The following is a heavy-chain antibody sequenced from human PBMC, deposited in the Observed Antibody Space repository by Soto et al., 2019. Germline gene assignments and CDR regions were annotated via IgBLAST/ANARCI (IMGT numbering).Heavy chain of an antibody. CDR2: ISSSSTI. D-gene: IGHD4-17*01. V-gene: IGHV3-48*02. Sequence: EVQLVESGGGLVQPGGSLRLSCAASGFTFSSYSMNWVRQAPGKGLEWVSYISSSSTIYYADSVKGRFTISRDNAKNSLYLQMNSLRDEDTAVYYCARVPLYGDYVDYWGQGTLVTVSS. J-gene: IGHJ4*02. CDR1: GFTFSSYS. CDR3: ARVPLYGDYVDY.